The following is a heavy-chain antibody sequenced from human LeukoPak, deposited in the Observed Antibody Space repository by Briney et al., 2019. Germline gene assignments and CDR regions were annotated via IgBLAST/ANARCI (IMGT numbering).Heavy chain of an antibody. J-gene: IGHJ3*02. D-gene: IGHD4-17*01. Sequence: SGGSLRLSCAASGFTFSSYGMNGVRQAPGKGLEWVAVIWYDGSNKYYVDSVKGRFTISRDNSKNTLYLQMNSLRAEDTAVYYCARVARRTTVTTSPLDAFDIWGQGTMVTVSS. CDR2: IWYDGSNK. CDR1: GFTFSSYG. CDR3: ARVARRTTVTTSPLDAFDI. V-gene: IGHV3-33*01.